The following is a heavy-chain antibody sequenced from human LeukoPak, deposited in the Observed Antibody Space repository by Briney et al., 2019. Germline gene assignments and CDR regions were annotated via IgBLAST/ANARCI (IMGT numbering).Heavy chain of an antibody. Sequence: PSETLSLTCTVSGDSISSYYWSWIRQPPGKGLEWIGYIDYSGSTHHNPSHKSRVTMSADTSKNQFFLKLSSVTAADTAVYYCARQSISGSSLSYFDYWGQGTLVNVSS. V-gene: IGHV4-59*01. D-gene: IGHD3-22*01. J-gene: IGHJ4*02. CDR2: IDYSGST. CDR1: GDSISSYY. CDR3: ARQSISGSSLSYFDY.